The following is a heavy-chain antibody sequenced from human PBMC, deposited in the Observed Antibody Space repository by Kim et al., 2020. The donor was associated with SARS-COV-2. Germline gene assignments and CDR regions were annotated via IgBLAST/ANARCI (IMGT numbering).Heavy chain of an antibody. CDR3: ARGPLRYYDILTGYYPIDFDY. D-gene: IGHD3-9*01. V-gene: IGHV4-34*01. Sequence: SETLSLTCAVYGGSFSGYYWSWIRQPPGQGLEWIGEINHSGSTNSNPSLKSRVTISVDTSKNQFSLKLSSVTAADTAVYYCARGPLRYYDILTGYYPIDFDYWGQGTLVTVSS. CDR2: INHSGST. J-gene: IGHJ4*02. CDR1: GGSFSGYY.